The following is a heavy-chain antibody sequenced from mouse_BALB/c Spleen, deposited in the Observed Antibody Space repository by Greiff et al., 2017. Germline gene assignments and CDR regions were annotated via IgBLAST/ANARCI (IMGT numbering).Heavy chain of an antibody. Sequence: EVKLVESGGGLVKPGGSLKLSCAASGFTFSSYTMSWVRQTPEKRLEWVATISSGGSYTYYPDSVKGRFTISRDNAKNTLYLQMSSLKSEDTAMYYCTREDPYAMDYWGQGTSVTVSS. CDR3: TREDPYAMDY. J-gene: IGHJ4*01. CDR2: ISSGGSYT. CDR1: GFTFSSYT. V-gene: IGHV5-6-4*01.